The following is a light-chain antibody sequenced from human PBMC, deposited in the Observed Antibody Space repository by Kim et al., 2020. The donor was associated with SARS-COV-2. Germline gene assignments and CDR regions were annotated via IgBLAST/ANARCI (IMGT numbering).Light chain of an antibody. Sequence: SPGERATPSCRASQSVSSNLAWYQQTPGQAPRLLIYGASTRATGIPARFSGSGSGTEFTLTISSLQSEDFAVYYCQQDNNWPPITFGQGTRLEIK. CDR2: GAS. CDR3: QQDNNWPPIT. CDR1: QSVSSN. V-gene: IGKV3-15*01. J-gene: IGKJ5*01.